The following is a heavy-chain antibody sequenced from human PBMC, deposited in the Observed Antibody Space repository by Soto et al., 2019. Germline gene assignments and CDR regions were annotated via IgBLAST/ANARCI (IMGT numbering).Heavy chain of an antibody. Sequence: AGESLKISCKGSVYSFTSYWISWVRQMPGKGLEWMGRIDPSDSYTNYSPSFQGHVTISADKSISTAYLQWSSLKASDTAMYYCARDRPQGEAPLYGMDVWGQGTTVTVSS. V-gene: IGHV5-10-1*01. CDR1: VYSFTSYW. CDR2: IDPSDSYT. D-gene: IGHD3-10*01. CDR3: ARDRPQGEAPLYGMDV. J-gene: IGHJ6*02.